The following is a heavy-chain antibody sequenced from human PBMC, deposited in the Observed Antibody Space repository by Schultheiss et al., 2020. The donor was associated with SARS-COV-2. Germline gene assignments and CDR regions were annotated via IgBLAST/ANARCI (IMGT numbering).Heavy chain of an antibody. D-gene: IGHD4-17*01. CDR2: IYYSGST. Sequence: SETLSLTCTVSGGSISSYYWSWIRQPPGKGLEWIGYIYYSGSTNYNPSLKSRVTISVDTSKNQFSLKLSSVTAADTAVYCCARDDGDYPEYNWFDPWGQGTLVTVSS. CDR1: GGSISSYY. J-gene: IGHJ5*02. V-gene: IGHV4-59*01. CDR3: ARDDGDYPEYNWFDP.